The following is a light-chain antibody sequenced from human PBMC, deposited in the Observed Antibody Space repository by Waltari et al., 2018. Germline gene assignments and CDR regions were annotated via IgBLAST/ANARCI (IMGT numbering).Light chain of an antibody. CDR1: HSVSSY. CDR2: EAS. CDR3: QQRSILYS. J-gene: IGKJ2*03. Sequence: EVVLTQSPVTLSLSPGETATISCRASHSVSSYLGWYQQRCGQAPRLLIYEASKRATGIPTRFSGSGSGTDFTLTISSLEPEDFAVYFCQQRSILYSFGQGTKLE. V-gene: IGKV3-11*01.